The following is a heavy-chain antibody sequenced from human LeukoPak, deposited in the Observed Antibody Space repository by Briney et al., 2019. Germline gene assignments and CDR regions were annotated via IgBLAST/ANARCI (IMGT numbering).Heavy chain of an antibody. Sequence: GGSLRLSCAASGFTFSSYGMHWVRQAPGKGLEWVAFIRYDGSNKYYADSVKGRFTISRDNSKNTLYLQMNSLRAEGTGVYYCAKDRIGGDGYNSVWDYWGQGTLVTVSS. J-gene: IGHJ4*02. D-gene: IGHD5-24*01. CDR1: GFTFSSYG. CDR3: AKDRIGGDGYNSVWDY. V-gene: IGHV3-30*02. CDR2: IRYDGSNK.